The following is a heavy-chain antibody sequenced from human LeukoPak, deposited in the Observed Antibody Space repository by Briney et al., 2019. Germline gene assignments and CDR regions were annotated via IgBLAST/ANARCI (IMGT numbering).Heavy chain of an antibody. J-gene: IGHJ4*02. D-gene: IGHD4-11*01. Sequence: DTVKLSCNTLAYTFPLHYLHSLRQAPGHGFESMGWINPTSGVTNYAQKFQGRVTMTRDTSISTAYMELSRLTSDDTAVYYCARDAIVTDYSNSDYWGQGTLVTVSS. CDR2: INPTSGVT. V-gene: IGHV1-2*02. CDR1: AYTFPLHY. CDR3: ARDAIVTDYSNSDY.